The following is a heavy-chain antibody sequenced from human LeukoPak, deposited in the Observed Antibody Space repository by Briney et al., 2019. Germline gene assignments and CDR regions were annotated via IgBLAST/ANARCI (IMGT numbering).Heavy chain of an antibody. Sequence: GGSLRLSCAASGFTFSSYAMSWVRQTPGGLEWVSAISASGGSTYYADSVEGRFTISRDNSKNTLYLQTNSLTAEDTAVYYCAKVLKTGTRLPWGYGLDVWGQGTTVTVSS. CDR3: AKVLKTGTRLPWGYGLDV. D-gene: IGHD7-27*01. CDR2: ISASGGST. V-gene: IGHV3-23*01. CDR1: GFTFSSYA. J-gene: IGHJ6*02.